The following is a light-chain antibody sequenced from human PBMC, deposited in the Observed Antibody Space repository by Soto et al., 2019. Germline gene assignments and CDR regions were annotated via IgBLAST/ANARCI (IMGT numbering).Light chain of an antibody. CDR2: NAS. CDR3: QQRTNWPPKLT. CDR1: QSISKY. Sequence: EIVLTQSPATLSVSPGETATVSCRASQSISKYLAWYQQKPGQTPRLLIYNASNRADGIPARFSGSGSGTDFKLTIARLEPEDFAVFYCQQRTNWPPKLTFGGGTRVE. J-gene: IGKJ4*01. V-gene: IGKV3-11*01.